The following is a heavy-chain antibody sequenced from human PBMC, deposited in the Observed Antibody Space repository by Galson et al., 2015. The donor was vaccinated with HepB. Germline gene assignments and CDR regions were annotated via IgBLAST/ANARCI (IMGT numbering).Heavy chain of an antibody. CDR2: ITGSGGST. Sequence: SLRLSCAASGFTFRNAYMNWVRQAPGKGLEWVSAITGSGGSTYYADSVKGRFTISRDNSKNTLHLQVNRLRAEDTAVYYCAKAVALYFYYGLDVWGQGTTVTVSS. J-gene: IGHJ6*02. V-gene: IGHV3-23*01. CDR3: AKAVALYFYYGLDV. CDR1: GFTFRNAY.